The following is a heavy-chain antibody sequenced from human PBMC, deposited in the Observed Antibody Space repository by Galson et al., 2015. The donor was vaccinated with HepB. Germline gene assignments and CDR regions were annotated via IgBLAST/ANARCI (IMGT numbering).Heavy chain of an antibody. D-gene: IGHD3-22*01. CDR1: GSTFTSYD. V-gene: IGHV1-8*01. Sequence: SVKVSCKASGSTFTSYDINWVRQATGQGLEWMGWMNPNSGNTGYAQKFQGRVTMTRNTSISTAYMEPSSLRSEDTAVYYCARGPWGGRSGYYCNYWGQGTLVTVSS. CDR2: MNPNSGNT. J-gene: IGHJ4*02. CDR3: ARGPWGGRSGYYCNY.